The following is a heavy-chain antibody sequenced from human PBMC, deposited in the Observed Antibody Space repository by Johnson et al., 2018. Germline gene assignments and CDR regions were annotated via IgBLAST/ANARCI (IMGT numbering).Heavy chain of an antibody. CDR2: INHSGSS. CDR1: GVSLSGYY. V-gene: IGHV4-34*01. J-gene: IGHJ6*03. D-gene: IGHD3-3*01. CDR3: AGGAGPVWSDSVDYYYYFYMDV. Sequence: QVQLQQWGAGLLKPSETLSLTCAVHGVSLSGYYWSWIRQPPGKGLEWIGKINHSGSSNYNPSLKSRVIISVDTSDTQVSLSLTSVTAADTAVYYCAGGAGPVWSDSVDYYYYFYMDVWGQGTTVTVSS.